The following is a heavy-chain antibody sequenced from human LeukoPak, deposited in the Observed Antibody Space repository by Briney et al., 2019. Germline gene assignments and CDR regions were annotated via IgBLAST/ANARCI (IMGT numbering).Heavy chain of an antibody. CDR3: ARERRGPYSGYEYAVFDY. D-gene: IGHD5-12*01. CDR2: IIPIFGTA. V-gene: IGHV1-69*13. CDR1: GGTFSSYA. Sequence: SVKVSCTASGGTFSSYAISWVRQAPGQGLEWMGGIIPIFGTANYAQKFQGRVTITADESTSTAYMELSSLRSEDTAVYYCARERRGPYSGYEYAVFDYWGQGTLVTVSS. J-gene: IGHJ4*02.